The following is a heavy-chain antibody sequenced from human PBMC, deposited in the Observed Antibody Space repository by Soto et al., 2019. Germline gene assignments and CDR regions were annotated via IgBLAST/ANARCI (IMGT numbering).Heavy chain of an antibody. CDR1: GFTFSSYA. D-gene: IGHD1-26*01. Sequence: GGSLRLSCAASGFTFSSYAMSWVRQAPGKGLEWVSAISGSGGSTYYADSVKGRFTISRDNSKNTLYLQMNSLRAEDTAVHYCAKDGGESGSYYEYYYYYGMDVWGQGTTVTVSS. CDR2: ISGSGGST. V-gene: IGHV3-23*01. CDR3: AKDGGESGSYYEYYYYYGMDV. J-gene: IGHJ6*02.